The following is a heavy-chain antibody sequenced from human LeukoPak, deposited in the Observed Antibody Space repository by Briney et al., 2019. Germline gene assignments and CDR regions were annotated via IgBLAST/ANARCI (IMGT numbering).Heavy chain of an antibody. J-gene: IGHJ4*02. D-gene: IGHD2-2*01. V-gene: IGHV3-23*01. CDR2: ISGSGGST. CDR3: AKDLGWIVVVPAAFDY. CDR1: GFTLSSYA. Sequence: GGSLRLSCAASGFTLSSYAMSWVRQAPGKGLEWVSAISGSGGSTYYAVSVKGRFTISRDNSKNTLYLQMNSLRAEDTAVYYCAKDLGWIVVVPAAFDYWGQGTLVTVSS.